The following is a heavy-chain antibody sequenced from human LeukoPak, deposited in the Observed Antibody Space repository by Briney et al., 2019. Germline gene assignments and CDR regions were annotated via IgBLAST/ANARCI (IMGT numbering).Heavy chain of an antibody. CDR2: IYPGDSDT. D-gene: IGHD6-13*01. V-gene: IGHV5-51*01. Sequence: AGASLKISCKGSGYGFTSYWIGWVRPLPGKGLEWMGIIYPGDSDTSYSPSFQGQVTISADKSSSTAYLQWSSLKGSDTAMYYCARDWQQLGNDAFDIWGQGTMVTVSS. CDR3: ARDWQQLGNDAFDI. J-gene: IGHJ3*02. CDR1: GYGFTSYW.